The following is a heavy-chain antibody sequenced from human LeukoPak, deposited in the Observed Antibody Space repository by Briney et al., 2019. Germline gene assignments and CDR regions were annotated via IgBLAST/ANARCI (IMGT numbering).Heavy chain of an antibody. CDR3: ARDVPHNWFDT. V-gene: IGHV4-4*02. Sequence: RGRVTLSVDKSKNHFSLDLTSVTAADTAVYYCARDVPHNWFDTWGQGTLVTVSS. J-gene: IGHJ5*02.